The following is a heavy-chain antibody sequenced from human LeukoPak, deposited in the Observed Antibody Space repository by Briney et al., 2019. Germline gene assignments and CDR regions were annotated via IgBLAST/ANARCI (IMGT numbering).Heavy chain of an antibody. D-gene: IGHD3-22*01. CDR3: ARGRGDSRGTSFDY. CDR1: GGSISTYY. CDR2: IYYTGST. J-gene: IGHJ4*02. V-gene: IGHV4-59*01. Sequence: PSETLSLTCTVSGGSISTYYWSWIRQPPGKGLEWIGYIYYTGSTTYNPSLRSRVAISMDTSKNQFSLRLNSVTAADTAVYYCARGRGDSRGTSFDYWGQGTLVTVSS.